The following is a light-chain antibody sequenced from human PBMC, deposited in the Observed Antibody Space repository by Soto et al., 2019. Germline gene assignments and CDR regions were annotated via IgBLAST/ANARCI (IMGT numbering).Light chain of an antibody. CDR1: QSISNY. V-gene: IGKV1-39*01. Sequence: DLQMTQSPSSLSASVGDRVTITCRASQSISNYLNWFQHKPGKAPNLLIYAASTLHSGVPSRFSGSGSGTHFTLTISSLQPEDFATYYCQQTYSSPETFAQGTKVEI. CDR2: AAS. CDR3: QQTYSSPET. J-gene: IGKJ1*01.